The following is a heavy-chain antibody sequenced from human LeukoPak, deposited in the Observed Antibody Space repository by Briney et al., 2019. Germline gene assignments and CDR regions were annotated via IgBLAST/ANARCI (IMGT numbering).Heavy chain of an antibody. CDR1: GFIFRSYA. CDR3: ARASGSGWFFDY. Sequence: GRSLRLSCAASGFIFRSYAMHWVRQAPGKGLEWVAVISYDGSKKFYGDSVKGRFTISRDNSNNTMYLQMNSLRAEDTALFYCARASGSGWFFDYWGQRTLVTVSS. J-gene: IGHJ4*02. CDR2: ISYDGSKK. D-gene: IGHD6-19*01. V-gene: IGHV3-30-3*01.